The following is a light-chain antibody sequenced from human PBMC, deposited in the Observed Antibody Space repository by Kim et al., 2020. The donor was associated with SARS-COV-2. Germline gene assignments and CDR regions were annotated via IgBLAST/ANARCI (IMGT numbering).Light chain of an antibody. J-gene: IGLJ3*02. CDR2: STS. CDR1: TGAVTSAHY. CDR3: LLYADGVRV. V-gene: IGLV7-43*01. Sequence: VVTQEPSLTVSPGGTVTLTCASSTGAVTSAHYPNWFQQKPGQAPRPLIYSTSNKHSWTPARFSGSLLGDRAALTLSYVRPEDEAEYYCLLYADGVRVFGGGTQLTVL.